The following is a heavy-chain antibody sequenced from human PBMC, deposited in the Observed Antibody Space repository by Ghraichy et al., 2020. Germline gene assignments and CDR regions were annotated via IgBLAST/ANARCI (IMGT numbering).Heavy chain of an antibody. Sequence: SETLSLTCAVYGGSFCGYYWSWIRQRQGKGLEWIGEINHSGSTNYNPSLKSRVTVSVDTSKNQFSLKLSSVTAADTAVYYCARGSNWNYYYDYWGQGTLVTVSS. CDR2: INHSGST. J-gene: IGHJ4*02. D-gene: IGHD1-7*01. CDR3: ARGSNWNYYYDY. CDR1: GGSFCGYY. V-gene: IGHV4-34*01.